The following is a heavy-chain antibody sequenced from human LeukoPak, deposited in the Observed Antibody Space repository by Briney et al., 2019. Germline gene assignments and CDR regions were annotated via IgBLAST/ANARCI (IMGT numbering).Heavy chain of an antibody. J-gene: IGHJ4*02. CDR3: ARDRRGYCSSTSCYRALAY. Sequence: ASVKVSCKASGYTFTSYGISWVRQAPGQGLEWMGWISAYNGNTNYAQKLQGRVTMTTETSTSTAYMELRSLRSDDTAVYYCARDRRGYCSSTSCYRALAYWGQGTLVTVSS. V-gene: IGHV1-18*01. CDR1: GYTFTSYG. CDR2: ISAYNGNT. D-gene: IGHD2-2*01.